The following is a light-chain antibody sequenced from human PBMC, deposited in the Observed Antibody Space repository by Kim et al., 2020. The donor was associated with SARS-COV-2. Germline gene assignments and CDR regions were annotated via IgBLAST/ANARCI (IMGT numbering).Light chain of an antibody. CDR2: DTS. J-gene: IGLJ2*01. CDR1: TGGVTIGHY. V-gene: IGLV7-46*01. CDR3: LLSYSGTRV. Sequence: PEGTVTLTWDTNTGGVTIGHYAHVIQQKPGRAPRTLIYDTSKKQSSTPARFSGSLLGDKAALTLSDAQPEDEADYNCLLSYSGTRVFGGGTQLTVL.